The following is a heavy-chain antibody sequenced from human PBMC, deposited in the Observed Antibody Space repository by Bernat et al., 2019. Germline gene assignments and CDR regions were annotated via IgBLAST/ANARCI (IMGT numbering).Heavy chain of an antibody. D-gene: IGHD6-13*01. Sequence: EVQLVESGGGLVHPGGSLKLSCAASGFTFSGSAMHWVRQASGKGLEWVGRIRSKANSYATAYAASVKGRFTISRDDSKNTAYLQMNSLKTEDTAVYYCTRSIAAADTVEFRTNYLATRFDPWGQGTLVTVSS. CDR2: IRSKANSYAT. CDR3: TRSIAAADTVEFRTNYLATRFDP. V-gene: IGHV3-73*02. J-gene: IGHJ5*02. CDR1: GFTFSGSA.